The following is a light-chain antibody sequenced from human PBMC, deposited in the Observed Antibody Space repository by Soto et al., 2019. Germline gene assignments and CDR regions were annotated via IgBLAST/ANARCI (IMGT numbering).Light chain of an antibody. V-gene: IGLV4-69*01. CDR3: QTWGTDIHVV. CDR1: SGHSSYA. J-gene: IGLJ2*01. Sequence: QPVLTQSPSASASLGASVKLTCTLSSGHSSYAIAWHQQQPEKGPRYLMKVNSDGSHSKGDGIPDRLSGSSSGAERCLTISSLQSEDEADYYCQTWGTDIHVVFGGGTQLTVL. CDR2: VNSDGSH.